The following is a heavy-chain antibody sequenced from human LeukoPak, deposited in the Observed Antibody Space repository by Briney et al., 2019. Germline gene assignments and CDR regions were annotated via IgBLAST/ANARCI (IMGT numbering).Heavy chain of an antibody. V-gene: IGHV1-69*05. CDR3: ARDSRVEYSSSSGWFDP. CDR1: GGTFSSYA. D-gene: IGHD6-6*01. J-gene: IGHJ5*02. CDR2: IIPIFGTA. Sequence: SVKVSCKASGGTFSSYAISWVRQAPGQGLEWMGGIIPIFGTANYAQKFQGRVTITTDESTSTAYMELSSLRSEDTAVYYCARDSRVEYSSSSGWFDPWGQGTLVTVFS.